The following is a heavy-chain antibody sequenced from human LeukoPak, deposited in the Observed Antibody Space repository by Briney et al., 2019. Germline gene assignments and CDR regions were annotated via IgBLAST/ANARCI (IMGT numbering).Heavy chain of an antibody. J-gene: IGHJ3*01. Sequence: GGSLRLSCAASGFTFSSYGMHWVRQAPGKGLEWVAFIRYDGSNKYYADSVKGRFTISRDNSKNTLYLQMNSLRAEDTAVYYCAKEMATIRAFDFWGQGTMVTVSS. V-gene: IGHV3-30*02. CDR2: IRYDGSNK. CDR3: AKEMATIRAFDF. CDR1: GFTFSSYG. D-gene: IGHD5-24*01.